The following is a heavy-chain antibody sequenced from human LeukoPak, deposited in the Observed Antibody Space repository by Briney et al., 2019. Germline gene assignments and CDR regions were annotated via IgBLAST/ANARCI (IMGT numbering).Heavy chain of an antibody. CDR1: GYTFTGYY. Sequence: ASVKVSCKASGYTFTGYYMHWVRQAPGQGLEWMGWINPNSGGTNYAQKFQGRVTMTRDTSISTAYMELSSLRSEDTAVYYCARGWGDNWNDDRRNWFDPWGQGTLVTVSS. CDR2: INPNSGGT. J-gene: IGHJ5*02. V-gene: IGHV1-2*02. CDR3: ARGWGDNWNDDRRNWFDP. D-gene: IGHD1-20*01.